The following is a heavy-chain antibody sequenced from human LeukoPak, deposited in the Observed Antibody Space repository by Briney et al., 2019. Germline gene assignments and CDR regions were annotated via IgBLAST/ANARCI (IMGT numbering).Heavy chain of an antibody. CDR3: AKGPTHYRVWDYYETIGLSY. CDR1: GFTFSNYA. V-gene: IGHV3-23*03. Sequence: GGSLRLSCAASGFTFSNYAMSWVRQAPGKGLEWVSVIYGGGSTYYADSVKGRFTISRDNSKNTLYLQMNSLRAEDTAVYYCAKGPTHYRVWDYYETIGLSYWGQGTLVTVSS. D-gene: IGHD3-22*01. CDR2: IYGGGST. J-gene: IGHJ4*02.